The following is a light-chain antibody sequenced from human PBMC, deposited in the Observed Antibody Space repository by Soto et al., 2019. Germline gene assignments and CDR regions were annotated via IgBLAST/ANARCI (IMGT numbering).Light chain of an antibody. J-gene: IGKJ1*01. Sequence: DIQMTQSPSTLSASVGDRVTITCRASQSIGSWLTWYQQKPGKAPNLLIFDASTLHSGVPSRFSGSGSGTDFTLTISSLQPDDFATYYCQQFAISTTFGQGTKVDI. CDR2: DAS. CDR3: QQFAISTT. V-gene: IGKV1-5*01. CDR1: QSIGSW.